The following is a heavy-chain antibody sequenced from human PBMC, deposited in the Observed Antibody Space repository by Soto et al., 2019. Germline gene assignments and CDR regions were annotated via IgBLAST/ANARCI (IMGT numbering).Heavy chain of an antibody. V-gene: IGHV4-34*01. CDR2: INHCGST. D-gene: IGHD3-10*01. CDR3: ALTYYYGSGSLGYFDY. CDR1: GGSFSGYY. Sequence: SETLSLTCAVYGGSFSGYYWSWIRQPPGKGLEWIGEINHCGSTNYNPSLKSRVTISVDTSKNQFSLKLSSVTAADTAVYYCALTYYYGSGSLGYFDYWGQGTLVTVSS. J-gene: IGHJ4*02.